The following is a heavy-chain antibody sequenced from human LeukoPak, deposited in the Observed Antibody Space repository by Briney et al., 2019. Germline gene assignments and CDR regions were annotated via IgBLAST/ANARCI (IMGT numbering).Heavy chain of an antibody. V-gene: IGHV3-21*01. Sequence: GGSLRLSCAASGFTFSSYSMTWVRQAPGKGLEWVSSISSSSSYIYYADSVKGRFTISRDNAKNSLYLQRNSLRAEDTAVYYCARDYTYYYDSSGYSFSSWGQGTLVTVSS. CDR2: ISSSSSYI. CDR1: GFTFSSYS. D-gene: IGHD3-22*01. J-gene: IGHJ5*02. CDR3: ARDYTYYYDSSGYSFSS.